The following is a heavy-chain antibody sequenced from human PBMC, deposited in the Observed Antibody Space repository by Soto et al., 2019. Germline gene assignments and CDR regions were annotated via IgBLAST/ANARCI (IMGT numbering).Heavy chain of an antibody. D-gene: IGHD2-15*01. V-gene: IGHV6-1*01. CDR3: ARASRYCSSTSCHYCSGGSCYNFDY. J-gene: IGHJ4*02. CDR2: TYYRSKWYN. CDR1: GDSVSSNSAA. Sequence: SQTLSLTCAISGDSVSSNSAAWNWIRQSPSRGLEWLGRTYYRSKWYNDYAVSVKSRITINPDTSKNQFSLQLNSVTPEDTAVYYCARASRYCSSTSCHYCSGGSCYNFDYWGQGTLVTVSS.